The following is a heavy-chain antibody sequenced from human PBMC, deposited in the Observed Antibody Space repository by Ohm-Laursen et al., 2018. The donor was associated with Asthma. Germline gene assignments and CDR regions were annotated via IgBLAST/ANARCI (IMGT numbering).Heavy chain of an antibody. V-gene: IGHV3-30*03. CDR3: ARRSKICYDTSHCLFDY. CDR1: GFTFSSYA. Sequence: SLRLSCSASGFTFSSYAMHWVRQAPGKGLEWSAFASYDGGNKDYADSVKGRFAISRDNSKDTLYLQMNSLRPEDTAMYYCARRSKICYDTSHCLFDYWGQGTLVTVSS. D-gene: IGHD2-2*01. J-gene: IGHJ4*02. CDR2: ASYDGGNK.